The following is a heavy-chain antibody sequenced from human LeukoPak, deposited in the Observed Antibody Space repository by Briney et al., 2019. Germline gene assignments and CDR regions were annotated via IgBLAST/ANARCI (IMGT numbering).Heavy chain of an antibody. CDR1: GYTFTSYD. Sequence: GASVKVSCTASGYTFTSYDINWVRQATGQGLEWMGWMNPNSGNTGYAQKFQGRVTMTRNTSISTAYMELSSLRSEDTAVYYCARYSSSWYEESYYYYMDVWGKGTTVTVSS. J-gene: IGHJ6*03. CDR2: MNPNSGNT. D-gene: IGHD6-13*01. CDR3: ARYSSSWYEESYYYYMDV. V-gene: IGHV1-8*01.